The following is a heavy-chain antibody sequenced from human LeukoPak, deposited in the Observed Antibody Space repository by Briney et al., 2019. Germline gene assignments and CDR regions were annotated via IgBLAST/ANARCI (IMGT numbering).Heavy chain of an antibody. J-gene: IGHJ4*02. Sequence: PGGSLRLSSIASGFTFRDYAMSWFRQAPGKGLEWVGFIRSEANGGTTNYAASVKGRFSISRDDSKSIAYLQMNSLKTEDTAIYYCSSSYSSNGLYLDYWGQGTLVTVSS. V-gene: IGHV3-49*03. CDR2: IRSEANGGTT. D-gene: IGHD6-13*01. CDR3: SSSYSSNGLYLDY. CDR1: GFTFRDYA.